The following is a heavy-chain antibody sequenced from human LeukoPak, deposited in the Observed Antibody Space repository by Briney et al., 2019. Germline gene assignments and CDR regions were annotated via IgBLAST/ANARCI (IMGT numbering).Heavy chain of an antibody. J-gene: IGHJ4*02. Sequence: GGSLRLSCAASGFTFSNHWMIWVRQAPGKGLEWVASIKPDGNDKYYVDPVKGRFTISRDNAKNSLYLQLNSLRAEDTAVYFCARGNWNYPGYWGQGTLVTVSS. CDR3: ARGNWNYPGY. CDR2: IKPDGNDK. CDR1: GFTFSNHW. V-gene: IGHV3-7*04. D-gene: IGHD1-7*01.